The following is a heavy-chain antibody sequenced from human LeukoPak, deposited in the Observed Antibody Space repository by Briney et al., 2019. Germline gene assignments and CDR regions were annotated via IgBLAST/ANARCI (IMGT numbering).Heavy chain of an antibody. V-gene: IGHV3-15*01. CDR3: TTVGWRREGYYYYYMNV. Sequence: GGSLRLSCAASGFTFSNAWMSWVRQAPGKGLEWVGRIKSKTDGGTTDYAAPVKGRFTISRDDSKNTLYLRMNSLKTEDTAVYYCTTVGWRREGYYYYYMNVWGKGTTVTVSS. D-gene: IGHD1-26*01. J-gene: IGHJ6*03. CDR2: IKSKTDGGTT. CDR1: GFTFSNAW.